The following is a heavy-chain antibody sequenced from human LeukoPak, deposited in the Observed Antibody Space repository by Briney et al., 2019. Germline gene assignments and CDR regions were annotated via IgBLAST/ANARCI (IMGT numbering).Heavy chain of an antibody. Sequence: GASVKVSCKASGYTFTCYYMHWVRQAPGQGLEWMGWINPNSGGTNYAQKFQGRVTMTRDTSISTAYMELSRLRSDDTAVYYCARDLSLRYCSGGSCYSFNGMDVWGQGTTVTVSS. CDR3: ARDLSLRYCSGGSCYSFNGMDV. CDR1: GYTFTCYY. V-gene: IGHV1-2*02. D-gene: IGHD2-15*01. J-gene: IGHJ6*02. CDR2: INPNSGGT.